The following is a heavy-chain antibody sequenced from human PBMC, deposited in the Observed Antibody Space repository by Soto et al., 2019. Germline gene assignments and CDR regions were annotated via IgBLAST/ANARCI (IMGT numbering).Heavy chain of an antibody. V-gene: IGHV1-8*01. D-gene: IGHD3-16*01. Sequence: GASLKVSCKASGYSFTNNDVSWVRQATGQGLEWMGWMNPGSGDTGYAQKFQGRVTMTRDISIATAYMELSSLRSDDTAIYYCARMATFGSLNWFDPWGHVTLFTVSS. CDR3: ARMATFGSLNWFDP. CDR2: MNPGSGDT. J-gene: IGHJ5*02. CDR1: GYSFTNND.